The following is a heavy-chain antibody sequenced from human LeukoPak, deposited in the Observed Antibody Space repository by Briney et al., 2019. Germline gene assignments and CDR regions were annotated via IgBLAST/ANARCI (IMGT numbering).Heavy chain of an antibody. CDR1: GFTFSSYE. CDR3: AREDSTLDY. Sequence: GGSLRLSCAASGFTFSSYEMNWVRQAPGKGLEWVSYIGSSGSTIYYADSVKGRFTISRDNAKNSLYLQMNSLRAEDTAVYYCAREDSTLDYWGQGTLVTVSS. V-gene: IGHV3-48*03. D-gene: IGHD6-13*01. CDR2: IGSSGSTI. J-gene: IGHJ4*02.